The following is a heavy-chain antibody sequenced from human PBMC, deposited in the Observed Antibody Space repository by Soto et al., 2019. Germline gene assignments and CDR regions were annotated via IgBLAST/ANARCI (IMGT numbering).Heavy chain of an antibody. J-gene: IGHJ4*02. CDR2: VSAYNRNT. V-gene: IGHV1-18*04. D-gene: IGHD3-10*01. CDR3: ARDPFTLVRGVIPYLDY. Sequence: ASVKVSCKASGYTFSNYGITWVRQAPGQGLEWMGWVSAYNRNTNYAQKFEDRVTMTTDTSTRTAYKELRSLRSDDTAVYYCARDPFTLVRGVIPYLDYWGQGTPVTVSS. CDR1: GYTFSNYG.